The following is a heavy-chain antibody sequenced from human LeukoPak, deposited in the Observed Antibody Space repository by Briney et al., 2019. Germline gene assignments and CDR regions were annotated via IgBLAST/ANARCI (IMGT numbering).Heavy chain of an antibody. CDR2: INAGNGNT. D-gene: IGHD6-19*01. CDR3: ARDRRGSGWYGALSY. Sequence: ASVKVSRKASGYTFTSYAMHWVRQAPGQRLEWMGWINAGNGNTKYSQKFQGRVTITRDTSASTAYMELSSLRSEDTAVYYCARDRRGSGWYGALSYWGQGTLVTVSS. J-gene: IGHJ4*02. V-gene: IGHV1-3*01. CDR1: GYTFTSYA.